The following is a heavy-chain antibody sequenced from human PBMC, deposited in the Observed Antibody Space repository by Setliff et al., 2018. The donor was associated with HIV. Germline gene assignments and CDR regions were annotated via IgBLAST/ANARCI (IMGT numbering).Heavy chain of an antibody. V-gene: IGHV3-7*01. CDR1: GFTFSSYA. CDR3: ARDATRGGDFDF. Sequence: GGSLRLSCAASGFTFSSYAMHWVRQAPGKGLEWVAKIKEDGSETFYVDSVKGRFTMSRDNAKNLLYLEMNSLKVEDTAVYYCARDATRGGDFDFWGQGTLVTVSS. D-gene: IGHD1-26*01. CDR2: IKEDGSET. J-gene: IGHJ4*02.